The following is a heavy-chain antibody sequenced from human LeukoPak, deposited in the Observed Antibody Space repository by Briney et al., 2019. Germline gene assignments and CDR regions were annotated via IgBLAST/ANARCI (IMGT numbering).Heavy chain of an antibody. J-gene: IGHJ4*02. V-gene: IGHV4-34*01. Sequence: SETLSLTCAVYGGSFSGYYWSWIRQPPGKGLEWIGEINHSGSTNYNPSLKSRVTISVDTSKNQFSLKLSSVTAADTAVYYCARGLPYYYGSGSCSYWGQGTLVTVSS. CDR2: INHSGST. D-gene: IGHD3-10*01. CDR1: GGSFSGYY. CDR3: ARGLPYYYGSGSCSY.